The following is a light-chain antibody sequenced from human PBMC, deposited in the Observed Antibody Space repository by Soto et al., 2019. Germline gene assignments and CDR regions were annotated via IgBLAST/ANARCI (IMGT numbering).Light chain of an antibody. J-gene: IGKJ1*01. V-gene: IGKV4-1*01. Sequence: DIVMTQSPDSLTVSLGERATINCKSSQSVLYSSNNKNYLAWYQQKPGQSPNLLIYWASTRESGVPDRFSGGGSGKDFTLPTGSLQVEDWEFYYCKKYYSFPWRFGQGPRWKSN. CDR1: QSVLYSSNNKNY. CDR2: WAS. CDR3: KKYYSFPWR.